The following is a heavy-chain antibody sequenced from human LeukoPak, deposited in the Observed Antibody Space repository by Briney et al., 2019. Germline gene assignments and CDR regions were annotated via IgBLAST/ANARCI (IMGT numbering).Heavy chain of an antibody. Sequence: TSQTLSLTCTVSGGSISSGSYYWSWIRQPAGKGLEWIGRIYTSGSTNYNPSLKSRVTISVDTSKNQFSLKLSSVTAADTAVYYCASGLRYFDLYYWGQGTLVTVSS. CDR3: ASGLRYFDLYY. V-gene: IGHV4-61*02. CDR2: IYTSGST. CDR1: GGSISSGSYY. D-gene: IGHD3-9*01. J-gene: IGHJ4*02.